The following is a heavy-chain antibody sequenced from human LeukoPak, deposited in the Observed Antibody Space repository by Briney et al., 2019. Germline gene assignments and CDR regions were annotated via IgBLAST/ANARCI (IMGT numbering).Heavy chain of an antibody. J-gene: IGHJ3*02. D-gene: IGHD3-10*01. CDR1: VGSIISSIYY. V-gene: IGHV4-39*07. CDR2: IYYSGST. CDR3: ARDSPRGGITMVNDAFDI. Sequence: SETLSLTRTVSVGSIISSIYYWGWIRQPPGKGLEWIGSIYYSGSTYYNPSLKSRVTISVDTSKNQFSLKLSSVTAADTAVYYCARDSPRGGITMVNDAFDIWGQGTMVTVSS.